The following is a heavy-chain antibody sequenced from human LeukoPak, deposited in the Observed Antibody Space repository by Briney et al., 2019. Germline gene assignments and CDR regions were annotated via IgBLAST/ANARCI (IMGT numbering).Heavy chain of an antibody. CDR1: GFTFSSYS. V-gene: IGHV3-48*01. D-gene: IGHD2-15*01. Sequence: PGGSLRLSFAASGFTFSSYSMNWVRQAPGKGPEWIAYVTSSSRTIYYADSVKGRFTISRDNAKSSLYLQLDSLRAEDTAVYYCARDLVGGNAYDYWGQGALVTVSS. J-gene: IGHJ4*02. CDR3: ARDLVGGNAYDY. CDR2: VTSSSRTI.